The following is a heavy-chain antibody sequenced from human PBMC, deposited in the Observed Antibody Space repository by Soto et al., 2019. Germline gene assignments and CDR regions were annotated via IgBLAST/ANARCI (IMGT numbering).Heavy chain of an antibody. CDR3: ARFAYRSGWNFDY. Sequence: SETLSLTCSVSGVSISSGADYWSWIRQRPGKGLEWIGSIYSSGSSSYNPALKSRLTVSLDTSKNQFPLKLTSVTAADTAVYYCARFAYRSGWNFDYWGRGTLVTVSS. V-gene: IGHV4-31*03. J-gene: IGHJ4*02. CDR1: GVSISSGADY. CDR2: IYSSGSS. D-gene: IGHD6-19*01.